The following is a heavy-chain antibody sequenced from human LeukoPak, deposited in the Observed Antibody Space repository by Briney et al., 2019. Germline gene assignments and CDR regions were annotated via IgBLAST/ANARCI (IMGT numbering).Heavy chain of an antibody. CDR2: ISSGSSAI. CDR3: ARNVDTAMVPRGYFDY. D-gene: IGHD5-18*01. Sequence: GGSLRLSCEASGFTFTTYSMTWVRQAPGKGLEWVSIISSGSSAIFSADALKGRFTISRDDAKNSLYLQMNSLRAEDTAVYYCARNVDTAMVPRGYFDYWGQGTLVTVSS. V-gene: IGHV3-21*01. CDR1: GFTFTTYS. J-gene: IGHJ4*02.